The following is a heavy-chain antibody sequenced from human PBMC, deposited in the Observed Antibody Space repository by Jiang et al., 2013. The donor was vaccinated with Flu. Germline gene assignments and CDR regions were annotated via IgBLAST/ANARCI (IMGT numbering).Heavy chain of an antibody. CDR2: IYSGGSI. D-gene: IGHD4-17*01. J-gene: IGHJ4*02. Sequence: VQLLESGGGLIQPGGSLRLSCAASGFTVSNNYMTWVRQAPGKGLEWVSVIYSGGSISYADSVKGRFTISRDNSKNTLYLQMNSLRAEDTAVYYCAAMRGTTPGGDYWSQGTLVTVSA. CDR1: GFTVSNNY. V-gene: IGHV3-53*01. CDR3: AAMRGTTPGGDY.